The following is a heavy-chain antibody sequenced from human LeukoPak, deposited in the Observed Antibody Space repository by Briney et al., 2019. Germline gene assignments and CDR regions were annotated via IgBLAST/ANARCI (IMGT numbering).Heavy chain of an antibody. CDR1: GFTFSIYG. CDR3: AKIRAARPGY. J-gene: IGHJ4*02. Sequence: GGSLRLSCSASGFTFSIYGMRWVRQTPGKGLEWVSGISDSGDTTYYADSVKGRFTISRDNSKNTLYLQMNSLTVEDTAVYYCAKIRAARPGYWGQGTLVTVSS. V-gene: IGHV3-23*01. CDR2: ISDSGDTT. D-gene: IGHD6-6*01.